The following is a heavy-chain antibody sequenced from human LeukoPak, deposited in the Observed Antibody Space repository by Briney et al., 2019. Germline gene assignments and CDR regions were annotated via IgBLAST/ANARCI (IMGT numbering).Heavy chain of an antibody. CDR3: ARDPYYYDSSGYYSSFSDY. J-gene: IGHJ4*02. CDR1: GFTFSSYA. CDR2: ISGSGGST. V-gene: IGHV3-23*01. Sequence: GGSLRLSCAASGFTFSSYAMSWVRQAPGKGLEWVSAISGSGGSTYYADSVKGRFTISRDNSKNTLFLQMNSLRAEDTALYYCARDPYYYDSSGYYSSFSDYWGQGTLVTVSS. D-gene: IGHD3-22*01.